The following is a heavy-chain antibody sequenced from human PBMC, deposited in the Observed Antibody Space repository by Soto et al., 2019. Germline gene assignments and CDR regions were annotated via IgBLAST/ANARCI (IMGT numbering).Heavy chain of an antibody. V-gene: IGHV1-24*01. CDR3: ATVGGIAVVY. Sequence: ASVKVSCKVSGYTLTELSMHWVRQAPGKGLEWMGGLDPEDGATIYAQKFQGRVTMTEDTSTDTAYLELSSLRSEDTAVYYCATVGGIAVVYWGQGTLVTVSS. J-gene: IGHJ4*02. CDR1: GYTLTELS. D-gene: IGHD6-19*01. CDR2: LDPEDGAT.